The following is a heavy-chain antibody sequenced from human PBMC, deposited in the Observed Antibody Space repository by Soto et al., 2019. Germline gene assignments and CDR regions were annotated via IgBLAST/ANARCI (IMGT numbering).Heavy chain of an antibody. V-gene: IGHV3-15*01. J-gene: IGHJ6*02. CDR1: GFTFSNAW. CDR2: IKSKTDDGTT. Sequence: GGSLRLSCTVSGFTFSNAWMTWVRQAPGKGLEWVGRIKSKTDDGTTDYAAPVKGRFTISRDDSRNTLYLQMNSLKTEDTAVYYCTTDSSSWPYYYYYGMDVWGQGTTVTVYS. CDR3: TTDSSSWPYYYYYGMDV. D-gene: IGHD2-2*01.